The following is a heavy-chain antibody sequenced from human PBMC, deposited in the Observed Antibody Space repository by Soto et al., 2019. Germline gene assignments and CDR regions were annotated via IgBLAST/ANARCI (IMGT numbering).Heavy chain of an antibody. V-gene: IGHV1-18*01. D-gene: IGHD6-19*01. CDR2: ISGYNGNT. CDR1: GYTFSNYG. J-gene: IGHJ6*02. CDR3: SRFIMVGGWFDPNYYHGMDV. Sequence: QVQLVQSGAEVKKPGASVTVSCKTSGYTFSNYGINWVRQAPGQGLEWMGWISGYNGNTNYAQTVQGRVTMTTDTSTGTVYMELRSLKSDDTAIYYCSRFIMVGGWFDPNYYHGMDVWGPWTTVTVSS.